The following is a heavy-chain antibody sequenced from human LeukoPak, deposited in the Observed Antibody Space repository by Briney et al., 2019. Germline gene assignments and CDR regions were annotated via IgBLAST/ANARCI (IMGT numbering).Heavy chain of an antibody. D-gene: IGHD3-22*01. CDR3: ARAHGDYYDSSGYY. CDR2: ISSSSSTI. V-gene: IGHV3-48*01. CDR1: GFTFSSYS. J-gene: IGHJ4*02. Sequence: GGSLRLFCAASGFTFSSYSMNWVRQAPGKGLEWVSYISSSSSTIYYADSVTGRFTISRDHAKNSLYLKMNSMRAEDTAVDYCARAHGDYYDSSGYYWGQGTLVTVSS.